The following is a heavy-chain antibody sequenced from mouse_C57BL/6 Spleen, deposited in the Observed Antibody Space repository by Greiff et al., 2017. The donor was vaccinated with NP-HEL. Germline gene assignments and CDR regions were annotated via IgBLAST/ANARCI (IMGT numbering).Heavy chain of an antibody. CDR3: ARDALYYGSNDY. CDR1: GFTFSSYA. J-gene: IGHJ2*01. V-gene: IGHV5-4*01. Sequence: EVQGVESGGGLVKPGGSLKLSCAASGFTFSSYAMSWVRQTPEKRLEWVATISDGGSYTYYPDNVKGRFTISRDNAKNNLYLQMSHLKSEDTAMYYCARDALYYGSNDYWGQGTTLTVSS. CDR2: ISDGGSYT. D-gene: IGHD1-1*01.